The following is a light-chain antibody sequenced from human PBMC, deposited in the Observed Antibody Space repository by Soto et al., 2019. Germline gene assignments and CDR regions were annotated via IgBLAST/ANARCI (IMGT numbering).Light chain of an antibody. Sequence: DIQLTQSPSFLSASVGDRVTITCLASQGISSYLAWYQQKPGKAPNLLIFGASSLQSGVPSRFSGIGSGTEFTLTISGLQTEDFATYYCQQLNSYSLVAFGPGTKVDIK. CDR2: GAS. J-gene: IGKJ3*01. CDR3: QQLNSYSLVA. CDR1: QGISSY. V-gene: IGKV1-9*01.